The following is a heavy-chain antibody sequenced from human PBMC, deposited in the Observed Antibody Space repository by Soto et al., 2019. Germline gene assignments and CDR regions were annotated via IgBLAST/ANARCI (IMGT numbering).Heavy chain of an antibody. CDR2: INPSGGST. D-gene: IGHD4-4*01. CDR3: ARDGSSNAPGRGYYGMDV. CDR1: GYTFTSYY. V-gene: IGHV1-46*01. Sequence: GASVKVSCKASGYTFTSYYMHWVRQAPGQGLEWMGIINPSGGSTSYAQKFQGRVTMTRDTSTSTVYMELSSLRSEDTAVYYCARDGSSNAPGRGYYGMDVWGQGTKVTVYS. J-gene: IGHJ6*02.